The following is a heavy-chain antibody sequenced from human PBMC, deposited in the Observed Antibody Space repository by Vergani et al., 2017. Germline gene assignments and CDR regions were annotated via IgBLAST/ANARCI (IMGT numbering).Heavy chain of an antibody. D-gene: IGHD1-1*01. CDR1: GFTFSSYG. Sequence: QVQLVESGGGVVQPGGSLRLSCAASGFTFSSYGMHWVRQAPGKGLEWVAFIRYDGSSKYYADSVKGRFTISRDNSKNTLYLQMNSLRTEDTAVYYCATKSCGTPVCQIGYFREWGQGTLVTVSS. V-gene: IGHV3-30*02. J-gene: IGHJ1*01. CDR3: ATKSCGTPVCQIGYFRE. CDR2: IRYDGSSK.